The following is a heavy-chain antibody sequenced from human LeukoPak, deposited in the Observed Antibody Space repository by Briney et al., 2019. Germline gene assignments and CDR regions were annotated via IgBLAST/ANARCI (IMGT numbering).Heavy chain of an antibody. D-gene: IGHD3-9*01. Sequence: GESLRLSCAASGFTFSSYAMHWVRQAPGKGLEWVAVISYDGSNKYYADSVKGRFTISRDNSKNTLYLQMNSLRAEDTAVYYCARDFDILTGSPIYGMDVWGQGTTVTVSS. V-gene: IGHV3-30-3*01. CDR3: ARDFDILTGSPIYGMDV. J-gene: IGHJ6*02. CDR2: ISYDGSNK. CDR1: GFTFSSYA.